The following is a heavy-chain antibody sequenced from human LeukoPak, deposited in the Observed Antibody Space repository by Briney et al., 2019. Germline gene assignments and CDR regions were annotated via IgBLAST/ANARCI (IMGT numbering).Heavy chain of an antibody. J-gene: IGHJ6*03. Sequence: SETLSLTCTVSGGSISSYYWNWIRQPPGKGLEWIGSISYSGSTNYNPSLESRVTISVDTSKNQISLKLSSVTAADTTVYYCARAPERWYSYGSYTFYYMDVWGKGTTVTVSS. CDR3: ARAPERWYSYGSYTFYYMDV. CDR2: ISYSGST. CDR1: GGSISSYY. D-gene: IGHD5-18*01. V-gene: IGHV4-59*01.